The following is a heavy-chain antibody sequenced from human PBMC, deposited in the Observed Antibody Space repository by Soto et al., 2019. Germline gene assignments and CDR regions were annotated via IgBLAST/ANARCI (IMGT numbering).Heavy chain of an antibody. CDR1: GFTFSSYS. CDR2: ISSSSSYI. J-gene: IGHJ6*02. V-gene: IGHV3-21*01. D-gene: IGHD6-13*01. CDR3: ARDGYSSSENYYYYGMDV. Sequence: LSCAASGFTFSSYSMNWVRQAPGKGLEWVSSISSSSSYIYYADSVKGRFTISRDNAKNSLYLQMNSLRAEDTAVYYCARDGYSSSENYYYYGMDVWGQGTTVTVSS.